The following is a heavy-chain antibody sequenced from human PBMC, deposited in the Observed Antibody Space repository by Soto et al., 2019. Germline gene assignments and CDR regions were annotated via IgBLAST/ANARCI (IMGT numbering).Heavy chain of an antibody. CDR3: TRFSVSGLDDY. D-gene: IGHD3-10*01. Sequence: EVQLVESGGGLVQPGGSLKLSCAASGFTFSGSAMHWVRQASGKGLEWVGRIRSKANSYATAYAASVKGRFTISRDDSKNTAYLQMNSLKTEDTAVYYRTRFSVSGLDDYWGQGTLVTVSS. CDR2: IRSKANSYAT. CDR1: GFTFSGSA. V-gene: IGHV3-73*02. J-gene: IGHJ4*02.